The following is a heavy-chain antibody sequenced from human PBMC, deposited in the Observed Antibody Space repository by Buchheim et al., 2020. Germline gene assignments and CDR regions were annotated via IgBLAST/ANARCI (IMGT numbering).Heavy chain of an antibody. CDR1: GFTFSSYW. Sequence: EVQLVESGGGLVQPGGSLRLSCAASGFTFSSYWMSWVRQAPGKGLEWVANIKQDGSEKYYVDSVKGRFTISRDNAKSSLYLQMNSLRAEDTAVYYCARDRITMVRGVIIPYFDYWGQGTL. J-gene: IGHJ4*02. V-gene: IGHV3-7*01. CDR2: IKQDGSEK. D-gene: IGHD3-10*01. CDR3: ARDRITMVRGVIIPYFDY.